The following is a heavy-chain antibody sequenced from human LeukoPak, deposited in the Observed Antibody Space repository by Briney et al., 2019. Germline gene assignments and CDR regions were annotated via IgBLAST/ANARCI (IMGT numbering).Heavy chain of an antibody. CDR2: IKQDGSGE. Sequence: GGSLRLSCAASGFTFSGYWMSWVRQVPGKGLEWVTSIKQDGSGEYYVDSVKGRFTISRDNAKNSLYLQMNSLRAEDTAVYYCARFCGSYGGAVDYWGQGTLVTVSS. CDR3: ARFCGSYGGAVDY. J-gene: IGHJ4*02. D-gene: IGHD1-26*01. V-gene: IGHV3-7*01. CDR1: GFTFSGYW.